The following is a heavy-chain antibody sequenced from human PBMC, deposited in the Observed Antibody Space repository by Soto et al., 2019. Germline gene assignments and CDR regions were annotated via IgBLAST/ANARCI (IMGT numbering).Heavy chain of an antibody. J-gene: IGHJ6*01. D-gene: IGHD2-15*01. Sequence: SETLSLTCTVSGGSISSGGYYWSWIRQHPGKGLEWIGYIYYSGSTYYNPSLKSRVTISVDTSKNQFSLKLSSVTAADTAVYYCAREGGVYFSGGSCYYYGMDVWGQGTTVTVSS. CDR3: AREGGVYFSGGSCYYYGMDV. CDR1: GGSISSGGYY. V-gene: IGHV4-31*03. CDR2: IYYSGST.